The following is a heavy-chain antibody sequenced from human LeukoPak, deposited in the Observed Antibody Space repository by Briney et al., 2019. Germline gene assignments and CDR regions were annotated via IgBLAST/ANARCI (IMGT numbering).Heavy chain of an antibody. J-gene: IGHJ4*02. CDR1: GFTFSSYA. CDR2: TSGSGGST. Sequence: GGSLRLSCAASGFTFSSYAMSWVRQAPGKGLEWVSATSGSGGSTYYADSVKGRFTISRDNSKNTLYLQMNSLRAEDTAVYYCAKDGSPRDYYDSSGSIYYFDYWGQGTLVTVSS. D-gene: IGHD3-22*01. V-gene: IGHV3-23*01. CDR3: AKDGSPRDYYDSSGSIYYFDY.